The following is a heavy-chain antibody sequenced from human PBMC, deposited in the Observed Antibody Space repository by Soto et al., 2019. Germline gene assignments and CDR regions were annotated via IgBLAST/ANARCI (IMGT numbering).Heavy chain of an antibody. CDR2: IIPIFGTA. D-gene: IGHD1-26*01. CDR1: GGTFSSYA. V-gene: IGHV1-69*06. Sequence: ASVKVSCKASGGTFSSYAISWVRQAPGQGLEWMGGIIPIFGTANYAQKFQGRVTITADKSTSTAYMELSSLRSEDTAVYYCVRDTGLGAGKYYYYGMDVWGQGTTVTVSS. J-gene: IGHJ6*02. CDR3: VRDTGLGAGKYYYYGMDV.